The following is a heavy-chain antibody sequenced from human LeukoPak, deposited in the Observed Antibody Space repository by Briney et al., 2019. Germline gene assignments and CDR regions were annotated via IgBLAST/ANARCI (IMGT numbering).Heavy chain of an antibody. CDR2: IIPILGIA. J-gene: IGHJ6*03. Sequence: GSSVKVSCKASGGTFSSYAISWVRQAPGQGLEWMGRIIPILGIANYAQKFQGRVTITADKSTSTAYMELSSLRSEDTAVYYCARGFGSGNYYMDVWGKGTTVTVSS. D-gene: IGHD6-19*01. V-gene: IGHV1-69*04. CDR1: GGTFSSYA. CDR3: ARGFGSGNYYMDV.